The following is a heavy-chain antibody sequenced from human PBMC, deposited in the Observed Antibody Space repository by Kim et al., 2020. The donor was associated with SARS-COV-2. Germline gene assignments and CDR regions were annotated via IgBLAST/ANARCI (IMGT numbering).Heavy chain of an antibody. Sequence: YAESVKGRFTISRDNAKNSLYLQMNSLRDEDTALYYCARDGPGVVGVCDYWGQGTLVTVSS. V-gene: IGHV3-48*02. D-gene: IGHD2-15*01. CDR3: ARDGPGVVGVCDY. J-gene: IGHJ4*02.